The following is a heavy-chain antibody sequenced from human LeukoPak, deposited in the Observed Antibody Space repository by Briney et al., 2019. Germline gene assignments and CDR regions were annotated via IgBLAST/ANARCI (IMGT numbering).Heavy chain of an antibody. CDR2: INHSGST. CDR3: ARGQLQVGSREDRHYYYMDV. D-gene: IGHD3-10*01. Sequence: SETLSLTCAVYGGSSSGYYWRWIRQPPGKGLEWIGEINHSGSTNYNPSLKSRVTISVDTSKNQFSLKLSSVTAADTAVYYSARGQLQVGSREDRHYYYMDVWGKGTTVTVSS. V-gene: IGHV4-34*01. J-gene: IGHJ6*03. CDR1: GGSSSGYY.